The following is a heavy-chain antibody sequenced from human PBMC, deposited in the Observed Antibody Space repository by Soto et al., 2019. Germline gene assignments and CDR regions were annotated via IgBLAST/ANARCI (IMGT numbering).Heavy chain of an antibody. V-gene: IGHV4-30-4*01. CDR1: GGSISSGDFY. CDR3: ARTSPVVIDV. J-gene: IGHJ6*02. Sequence: SETLSLTCTVSGGSISSGDFYWSWIRQPPGKGLEGIVYIYYSGSTYYNPSLKRRVIISVDTSKNQFLPKLSPATAATAAVYYCARTSPVVIDVWGQGTTVTVSS. CDR2: IYYSGST.